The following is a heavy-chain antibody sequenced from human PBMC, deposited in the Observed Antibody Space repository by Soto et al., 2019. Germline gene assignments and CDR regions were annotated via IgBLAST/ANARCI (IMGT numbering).Heavy chain of an antibody. CDR2: INAGNGDT. J-gene: IGHJ4*02. Sequence: GASVKLSCKASGYTFTNYGIHCVRQAPGQRLEWMGWINAGNGDTKYSENFQGRVTITRDTSASTVYLDLSSLSSEDTAFYYCARTGHSGSYDYWGQGTLVTVSS. V-gene: IGHV1-3*01. CDR1: GYTFTNYG. D-gene: IGHD3-22*01. CDR3: ARTGHSGSYDY.